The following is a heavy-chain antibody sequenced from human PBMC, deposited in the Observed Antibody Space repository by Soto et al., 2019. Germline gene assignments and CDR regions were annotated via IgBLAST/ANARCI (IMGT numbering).Heavy chain of an antibody. CDR2: IYYSGST. J-gene: IGHJ5*02. V-gene: IGHV4-39*01. D-gene: IGHD3-10*01. CDR3: XRRKITMVRGAKCNWFDP. Sequence: PSETLSLTCTVSGGSISSSSYYWGWIRHPPGKGLEWIGSIYYSGSTYYNPSLKSRVTISVDTSKNQFSLKLSSVTAADTAVYXXXRRKITMVRGAKCNWFDPWGQGTLVTVSS. CDR1: GGSISSSSYY.